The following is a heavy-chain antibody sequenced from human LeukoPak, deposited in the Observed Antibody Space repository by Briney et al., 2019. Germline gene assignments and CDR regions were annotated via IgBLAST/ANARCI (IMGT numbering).Heavy chain of an antibody. Sequence: SETLSLTCTVSGGSISSSSYNWGWIRQPPGKGLEWIGSIYYSGSTYYNPSLKSRVTILVDTSKNQFSLRLTSVTAADTTVYYYARENRLGYYHSLTGSADGFDVWGQGTTVTVSS. J-gene: IGHJ3*01. CDR1: GGSISSSSYN. CDR2: IYYSGST. CDR3: ARENRLGYYHSLTGSADGFDV. V-gene: IGHV4-39*07. D-gene: IGHD3-9*01.